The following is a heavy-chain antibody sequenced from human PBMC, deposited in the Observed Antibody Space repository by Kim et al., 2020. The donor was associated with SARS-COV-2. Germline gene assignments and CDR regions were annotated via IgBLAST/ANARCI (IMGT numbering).Heavy chain of an antibody. CDR2: ISAYNGNT. CDR1: GYTFTSYG. V-gene: IGHV1-18*01. CDR3: ARDSYSGSSLDAFDI. Sequence: ASVKVSCKASGYTFTSYGISWVRQAPGQGLEWMGWISAYNGNTNYAQKLQGRVTMTTDTSTGTAYMELRSLRSDDTAVYYCARDSYSGSSLDAFDIWGQGTMVTVSS. J-gene: IGHJ3*02. D-gene: IGHD1-26*01.